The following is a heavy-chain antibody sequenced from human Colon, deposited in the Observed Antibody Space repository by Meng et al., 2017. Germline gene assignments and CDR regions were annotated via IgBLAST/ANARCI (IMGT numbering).Heavy chain of an antibody. CDR3: VGPNSGIYWEYFQH. CDR2: INTDGSTT. V-gene: IGHV3-74*01. J-gene: IGHJ1*01. CDR1: GFPFSSHW. Sequence: VPLVEAGGGLVQARGVLGLSRAALGFPFSSHWMHWVRQAPGKGLVWVSRINTDGSTTYYADSVKGRFTVSRDNAKNTLYLQMNSLRDEDTAVYYCVGPNSGIYWEYFQHWGQGTLVTVSS. D-gene: IGHD1-26*01.